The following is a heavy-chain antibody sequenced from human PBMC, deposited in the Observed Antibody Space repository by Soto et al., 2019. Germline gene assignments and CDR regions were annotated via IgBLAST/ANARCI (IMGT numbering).Heavy chain of an antibody. J-gene: IGHJ5*02. CDR2: INPHNRNT. Sequence: ASVKVSYKHSCYSFTRYSINWVHQAPGQSLEWRGSINPHNRNTKSSQKLETRNIITRHKSASVADMDMTSHRSEDAAAYYCARGLATDQIDLWGQGTPVTVSS. V-gene: IGHV1-3*01. CDR3: ARGLATDQIDL. D-gene: IGHD2-2*01. CDR1: CYSFTRYS.